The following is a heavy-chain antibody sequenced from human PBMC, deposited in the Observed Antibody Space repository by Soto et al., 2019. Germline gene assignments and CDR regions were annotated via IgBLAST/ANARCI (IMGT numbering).Heavy chain of an antibody. CDR1: GGSISNHY. CDR2: IYYNGNT. D-gene: IGHD7-27*01. J-gene: IGHJ4*02. Sequence: QVQLRESGPGLVKPSETLSLTCTVSGGSISNHYWSWIRQPPGKGLEWIGYIYYNGNTNYNPSLKSRVTMSVDTSKNQSSLTLSSVTAADTAVYYCARANWYSEYWGQGTLVTVSS. V-gene: IGHV4-59*11. CDR3: ARANWYSEY.